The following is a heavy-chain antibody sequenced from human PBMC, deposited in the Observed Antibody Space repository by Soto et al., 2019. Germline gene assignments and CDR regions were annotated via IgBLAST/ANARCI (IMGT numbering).Heavy chain of an antibody. V-gene: IGHV1-18*01. CDR3: ARAIYHYDGSGTNWYFDL. J-gene: IGHJ2*01. Sequence: QVQLVQSGAEVKKPGASVKVSCKASGYTFTSYGISWVRQAPGQGLEWLGWISAYNGNTNYAQKLQGRVTMTTDTSTSPAYMELRSLRSDDTAVYYCARAIYHYDGSGTNWYFDLWGRGTLVTVSS. D-gene: IGHD3-10*01. CDR1: GYTFTSYG. CDR2: ISAYNGNT.